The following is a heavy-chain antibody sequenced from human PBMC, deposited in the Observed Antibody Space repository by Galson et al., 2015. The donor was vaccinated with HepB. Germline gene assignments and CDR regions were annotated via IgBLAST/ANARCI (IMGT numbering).Heavy chain of an antibody. CDR1: GYTFTSYY. V-gene: IGHV1-46*03. CDR3: ARDRATVTGEIDY. CDR2: INPSGGST. J-gene: IGHJ4*02. Sequence: SVKVSCKASGYTFTSYYMHWVRQAPGQGLEWMGIINPSGGSTSYAQKFQGRVTMTRDTSTSTVYVELSSLRSEDTAVYYCARDRATVTGEIDYWGQGTLVTVSS. D-gene: IGHD4-17*01.